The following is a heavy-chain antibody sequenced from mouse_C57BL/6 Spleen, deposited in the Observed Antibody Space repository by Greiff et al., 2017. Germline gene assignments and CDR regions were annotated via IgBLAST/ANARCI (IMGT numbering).Heavy chain of an antibody. CDR1: GYSITSGYY. V-gene: IGHV3-6*01. D-gene: IGHD2-4*01. Sequence: ESGPGLVKPSQSLSLTCSVTGYSITSGYYWNWIRQFPGNKLEWMGYISYDGSNNYNPSLKNRISITRDTSKNQFFLKLNSVTTEDTATYYCAPIYYDYDGAFAYWGQGTLVTVSA. J-gene: IGHJ3*01. CDR2: ISYDGSN. CDR3: APIYYDYDGAFAY.